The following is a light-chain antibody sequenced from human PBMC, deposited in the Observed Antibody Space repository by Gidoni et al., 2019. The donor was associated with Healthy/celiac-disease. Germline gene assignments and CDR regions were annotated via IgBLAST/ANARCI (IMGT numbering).Light chain of an antibody. J-gene: IGLJ2*01. CDR3: AAWDDSLNGLVV. Sequence: QSVLTQPPSASGTPGQRVTISCSGSSSNIGSNTVNWYQQLPGTAPKLLIYSNNQRPSGVPYRFSGSKSGTSASLAISGLQSEDEADYYCAAWDDSLNGLVVFGGGTKLTV. CDR2: SNN. CDR1: SSNIGSNT. V-gene: IGLV1-44*01.